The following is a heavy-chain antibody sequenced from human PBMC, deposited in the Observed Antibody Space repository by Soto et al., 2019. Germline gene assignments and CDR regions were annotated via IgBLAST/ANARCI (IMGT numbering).Heavy chain of an antibody. D-gene: IGHD6-13*01. V-gene: IGHV1-18*01. CDR2: ISAYNGNT. CDR1: GYTFTSYG. CDR3: ARLRAYSSSWYGDY. Sequence: ASVKVSCKASGYTFTSYGISWVRQAPGQGLEWMGWISAYNGNTNYAQKLQGRVTMTTDTSTSTAYMELRSLRSGDTAVYYCARLRAYSSSWYGDYWGQGTLVTVSS. J-gene: IGHJ4*02.